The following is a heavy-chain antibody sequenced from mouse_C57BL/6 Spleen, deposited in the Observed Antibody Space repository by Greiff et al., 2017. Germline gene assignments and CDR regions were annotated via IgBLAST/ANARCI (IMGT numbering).Heavy chain of an antibody. CDR3: ALIPTGAY. V-gene: IGHV1-81*01. Sequence: VQLVESGAELARPGASVKLSCKASGYTFTSYGISWVKQRTGQGLEWIGEIYPRSGNTYYNEKFKGKATLTADKSSSTAYMELRSLTSEDSAVYFCALIPTGAYWGQGTLVTVSA. CDR1: GYTFTSYG. D-gene: IGHD5-1-1*01. CDR2: IYPRSGNT. J-gene: IGHJ3*01.